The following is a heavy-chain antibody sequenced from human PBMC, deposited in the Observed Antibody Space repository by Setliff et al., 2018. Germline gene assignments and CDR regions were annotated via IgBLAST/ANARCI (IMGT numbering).Heavy chain of an antibody. V-gene: IGHV1-69*11. CDR3: ARELRSPFWHIDS. Sequence: VASVKVSCKASGDTFSASGITWVRQAPGEGLEWVGRSIPILKTANYAQKFQGRVTLSVDDSATTAYMDLRSLKLEDTAVYFCARELRSPFWHIDSWGQGTLVTVSS. CDR2: SIPILKTA. CDR1: GDTFSASG. J-gene: IGHJ4*02. D-gene: IGHD3-3*01.